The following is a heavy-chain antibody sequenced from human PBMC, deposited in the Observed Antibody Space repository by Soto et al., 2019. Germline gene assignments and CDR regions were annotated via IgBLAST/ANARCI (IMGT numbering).Heavy chain of an antibody. D-gene: IGHD6-13*01. CDR2: INAGNGNT. CDR1: GYTFTSYA. V-gene: IGHV1-3*01. Sequence: QVQLVQSGAEVKKPGASVKVSCKASGYTFTSYAMHWVRQAPGQRLEWMGWINAGNGNTKYSQKLQGRVTITRATSASTAYMELSSLRSAATAVYYCSSGVAAASTVFDYWGQGTLVTVSS. CDR3: SSGVAAASTVFDY. J-gene: IGHJ4*02.